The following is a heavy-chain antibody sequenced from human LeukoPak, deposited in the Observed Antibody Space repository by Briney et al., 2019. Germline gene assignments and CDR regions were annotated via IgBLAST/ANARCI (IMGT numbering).Heavy chain of an antibody. CDR2: ISSSSSYT. V-gene: IGHV3-21*05. Sequence: GGSLRLSCAASGFNFFTYGMHWVRQAPGKGLEWVSYISSSSSYTNYADSVKGRFTISRDNAKNSLYLQMNSLRAEDTAVYYCARDQESGAFDIWGQGTMVTVSS. D-gene: IGHD3-3*01. J-gene: IGHJ3*02. CDR1: GFNFFTYG. CDR3: ARDQESGAFDI.